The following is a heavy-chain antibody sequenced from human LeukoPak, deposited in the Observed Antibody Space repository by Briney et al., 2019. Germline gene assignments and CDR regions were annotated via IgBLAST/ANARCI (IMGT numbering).Heavy chain of an antibody. CDR2: ISAYNGNT. CDR1: GYTFTSYG. J-gene: IGHJ4*02. Sequence: ASVKVSCKASGYTFTSYGISWVRQAPGQGLEWMGWISAYNGNTNYAQKLQGRVTMTTDTSTSTAYMELRSLRSDDTPLPPRPRGEPYSPPAYWARGPLATVSS. V-gene: IGHV1-18*01. D-gene: IGHD1-14*01. CDR3: PRGEPYSPPAY.